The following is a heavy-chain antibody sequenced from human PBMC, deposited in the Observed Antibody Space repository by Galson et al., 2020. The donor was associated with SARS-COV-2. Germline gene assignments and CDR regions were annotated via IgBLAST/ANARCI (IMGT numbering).Heavy chain of an antibody. CDR3: ARELGGMNYFDY. V-gene: IGHV4-31*03. CDR1: GGSISSGYYY. D-gene: IGHD3-10*01. CDR2: IYYSGST. J-gene: IGHJ4*02. Sequence: SETLSLTCTVSGGSISSGYYYWSWIRQHPEKGLEWIGYIYYSGSTSYIPSLKSRVTISVDTSKNQFSLKLSSVTPADTAVYFCARELGGMNYFDYWGQGTLVTVSS.